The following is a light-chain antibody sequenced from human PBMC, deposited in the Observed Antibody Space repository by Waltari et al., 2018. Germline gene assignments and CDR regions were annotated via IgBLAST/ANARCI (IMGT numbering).Light chain of an antibody. Sequence: SYELAQPPSVSVSPGQTASIPCSGDKLGEKYVSWYQQKPGQSPVVVSYRDTERPSGIPERFSGSNSGNTATLTISGTQTMDEADYYCQAWDSSTAVFGGGTKLTVL. J-gene: IGLJ2*01. CDR1: KLGEKY. CDR3: QAWDSSTAV. CDR2: RDT. V-gene: IGLV3-1*01.